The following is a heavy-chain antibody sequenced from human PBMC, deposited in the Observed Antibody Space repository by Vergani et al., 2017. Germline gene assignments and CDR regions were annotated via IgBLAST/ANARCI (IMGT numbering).Heavy chain of an antibody. J-gene: IGHJ4*02. CDR2: IYHSGST. CDR1: GSSISSGYY. D-gene: IGHD3-9*01. Sequence: QVQLQESGPGLVKPSETLSLTCTVSGSSISSGYYWGWIRQPPGKGLGWVGSIYHSGSTYYHPSLKSRVTISVDTSKNQFSLKLSSVTAADTAVYYCAIYDILTGYYKGYYFDYWGQGTLVTVSS. V-gene: IGHV4-38-2*02. CDR3: AIYDILTGYYKGYYFDY.